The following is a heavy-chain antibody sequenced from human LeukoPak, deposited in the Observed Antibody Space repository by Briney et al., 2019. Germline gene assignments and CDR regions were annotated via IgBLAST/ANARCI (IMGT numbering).Heavy chain of an antibody. V-gene: IGHV3-74*01. D-gene: IGHD4-17*01. CDR3: ARGNGDYDGGLDY. CDR1: GFTFSSYW. CDR2: INSDGSST. J-gene: IGHJ4*02. Sequence: GGSLRLSCAASGFTFSSYWMHWVRQAPGKGLVWVSRINSDGSSTSYADSVKGRFTISRDNAKNTLYLQMNSLRAEDTAVYYCARGNGDYDGGLDYWGQGTLVTVSS.